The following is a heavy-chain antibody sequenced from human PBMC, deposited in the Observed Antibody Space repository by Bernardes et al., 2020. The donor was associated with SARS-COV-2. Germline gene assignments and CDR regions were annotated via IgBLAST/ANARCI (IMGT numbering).Heavy chain of an antibody. Sequence: GGSLGLSCAASGFTYSAYSMAWVRQAPGKGLEWVSIIRGTGGTAHYADSVKGRFIISRDNSNNILYLEMNSLRTEDTATYYCAKSLAGYCYGSTCYWRPLDSWGQGTLVTVSS. CDR3: AKSLAGYCYGSTCYWRPLDS. V-gene: IGHV3-23*01. J-gene: IGHJ4*02. CDR1: GFTYSAYS. CDR2: IRGTGGTA. D-gene: IGHD2-15*01.